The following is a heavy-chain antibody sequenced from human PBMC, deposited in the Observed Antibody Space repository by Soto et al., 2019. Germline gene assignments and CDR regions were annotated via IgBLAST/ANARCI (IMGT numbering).Heavy chain of an antibody. D-gene: IGHD4-17*01. CDR2: IYYSGRT. Sequence: QLQLQESGPGLVKPSETLSLTCSVSGDSISISDYYWGWIRQPPGKGLDWIGSIYYSGRTYYNLALKSRVTISIDTSKSHFSLQLCSVTAADTAVYSCARWRPNSSYGGWVGYWGQGTLVTVSS. V-gene: IGHV4-39*02. CDR1: GDSISISDYY. J-gene: IGHJ4*02. CDR3: ARWRPNSSYGGWVGY.